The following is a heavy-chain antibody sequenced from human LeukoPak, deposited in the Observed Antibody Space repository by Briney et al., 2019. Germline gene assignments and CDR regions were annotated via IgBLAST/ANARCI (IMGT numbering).Heavy chain of an antibody. Sequence: GGSLRLSCAASGFTFSSYAMSWVRQAPGKALEWVSSISASGGSTFYADSVKGRFTISRDNSKNTLYLQMNSLRAEDTAVYYCASSSSGWYKFDYWGQGTLVSVSS. V-gene: IGHV3-23*01. CDR1: GFTFSSYA. D-gene: IGHD6-19*01. CDR2: ISASGGST. J-gene: IGHJ4*02. CDR3: ASSSSGWYKFDY.